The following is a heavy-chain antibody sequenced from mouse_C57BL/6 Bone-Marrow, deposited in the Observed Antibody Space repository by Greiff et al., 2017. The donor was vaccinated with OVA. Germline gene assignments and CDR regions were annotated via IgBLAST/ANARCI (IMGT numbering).Heavy chain of an antibody. Sequence: QVQLQQPGAELVMPGASVKLSCKASGYTFTSYWMHWVKQRPGQGLEWMGEIDPSDSYTNYNQKFKGKSTLTVDKSSSTAYMQLSSLTSEDSAVYYCAREGFYCGNYYFAYWGGGTLVTISA. V-gene: IGHV1-69*01. CDR2: IDPSDSYT. CDR3: AREGFYCGNYYFAY. J-gene: IGHJ3*01. D-gene: IGHD2-1*01. CDR1: GYTFTSYW.